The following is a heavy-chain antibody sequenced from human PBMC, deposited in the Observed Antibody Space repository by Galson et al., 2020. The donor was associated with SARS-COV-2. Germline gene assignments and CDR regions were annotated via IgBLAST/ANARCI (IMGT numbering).Heavy chain of an antibody. J-gene: IGHJ4*02. Sequence: GESLKISCAASGFIFSDYYMTWIRQTPGKGLECISYIGSTGVVTYYADSVQGRFTISRDNTRNLFFLQMNDLRADDTALYYCARQTTFRGFDFWGQGVLVTVSS. D-gene: IGHD4-4*01. V-gene: IGHV3-11*04. CDR2: IGSTGVVT. CDR1: GFIFSDYY. CDR3: ARQTTFRGFDF.